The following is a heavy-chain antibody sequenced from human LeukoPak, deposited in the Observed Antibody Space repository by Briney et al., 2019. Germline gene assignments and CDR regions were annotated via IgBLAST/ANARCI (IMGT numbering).Heavy chain of an antibody. Sequence: PGGSLRLSCAASGFTFSSYSMSWVRQAPGKGLEWVSVIYSGGSTYYADSVKGRFTISRDNSKNTLYLQMNSLRAEDTAVYYCARTWLGAFDIWGQGTMVTVSS. D-gene: IGHD3-22*01. CDR1: GFTFSSYS. V-gene: IGHV3-53*01. CDR3: ARTWLGAFDI. CDR2: IYSGGST. J-gene: IGHJ3*02.